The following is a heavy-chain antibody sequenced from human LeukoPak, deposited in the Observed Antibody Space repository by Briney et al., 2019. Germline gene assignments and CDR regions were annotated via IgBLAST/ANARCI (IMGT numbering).Heavy chain of an antibody. CDR2: ISAYNGNT. J-gene: IGHJ3*02. Sequence: ASVKVSCKASGYTFTGYGISWVRQAPGQGLEWMGWISAYNGNTDYAQNLQGRVTMTTDTSTSTVYMELRSLRSDDTAVYYCAANGGLLWFGEFTNAFDIWGQGTMVTVSS. V-gene: IGHV1-18*01. CDR3: AANGGLLWFGEFTNAFDI. D-gene: IGHD3-10*01. CDR1: GYTFTGYG.